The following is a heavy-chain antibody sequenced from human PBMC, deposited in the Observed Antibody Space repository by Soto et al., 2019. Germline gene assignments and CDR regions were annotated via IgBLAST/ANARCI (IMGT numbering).Heavy chain of an antibody. Sequence: QITLKESGPTLVKPTQTLTLTCTFSGFSLSTSGVVVGWIRQHPGKALEWIAIIYWDDYKRSSPSLKNRLTITKDTSINGVVLTTTNMDHVATYTYYSAHRRVGYCSGGSCCSAEYFQHWGQGTLVTVSS. CDR3: AHRRVGYCSGGSCCSAEYFQH. V-gene: IGHV2-5*02. CDR1: GFSLSTSGVV. J-gene: IGHJ1*01. D-gene: IGHD2-15*01. CDR2: IYWDDYK.